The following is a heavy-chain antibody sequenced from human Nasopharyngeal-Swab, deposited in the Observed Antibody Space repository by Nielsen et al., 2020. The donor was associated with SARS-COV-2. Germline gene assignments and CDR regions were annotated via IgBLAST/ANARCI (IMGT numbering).Heavy chain of an antibody. CDR2: IHYGGTT. J-gene: IGHJ6*04. D-gene: IGHD3-16*01. CDR3: ARDSIYYNYKDV. V-gene: IGHV4-39*07. Sequence: WIRQPPGKGLEWIGSIHYGGTTYYNSSLKSRVTISIDTSMSQLSLNLYSVTAADTAVYYCARDSIYYNYKDVWGTGTTVTVSS.